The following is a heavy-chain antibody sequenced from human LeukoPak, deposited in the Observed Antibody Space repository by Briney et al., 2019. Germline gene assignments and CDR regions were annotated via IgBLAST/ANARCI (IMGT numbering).Heavy chain of an antibody. CDR3: ARTSEDYSNSWIDS. CDR2: IYHSGGT. CDR1: GGSISSTNW. Sequence: SGTLSLTCGVSGGSISSTNWWNWVRQPPGKGPEWIGEIYHSGGTYSNPSLQSRVTISVDKSKNHFSLKLTSVTAADTAVYYCARTSEDYSNSWIDSWGQGTLVVVSS. V-gene: IGHV4-4*02. D-gene: IGHD6-13*01. J-gene: IGHJ5*01.